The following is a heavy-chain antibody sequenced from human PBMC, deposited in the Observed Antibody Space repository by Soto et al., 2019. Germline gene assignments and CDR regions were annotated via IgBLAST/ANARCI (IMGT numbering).Heavy chain of an antibody. CDR3: ARGGPDDILTGYLDLYYFDY. V-gene: IGHV4-30-4*01. Sequence: TLSLTCTVSGGSISSGDYYWSWIRQPPGKGLEWIGYIYYSGSTYYNPSLKSRVTISVDTSKNQFSLKLSSVTAADTAVYYCARGGPDDILTGYLDLYYFDYWGQGTLVTVSS. CDR2: IYYSGST. CDR1: GGSISSGDYY. D-gene: IGHD3-9*01. J-gene: IGHJ4*02.